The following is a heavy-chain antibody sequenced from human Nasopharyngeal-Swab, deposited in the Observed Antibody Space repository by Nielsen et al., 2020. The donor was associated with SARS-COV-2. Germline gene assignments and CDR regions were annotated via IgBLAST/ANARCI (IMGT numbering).Heavy chain of an antibody. CDR3: TTLHRTGWF. J-gene: IGHJ4*02. CDR2: IKRKADGGTV. CDR1: GFVFSSVW. D-gene: IGHD6-19*01. Sequence: GESLKISCAASGFVFSSVWMSWVRQAPRKGLEWVGRIKRKADGGTVEYATAVRGRFSISRDDSRNTLFLQMNRLKTEDTAVYYCTTLHRTGWFWGQGTLVTVSS. V-gene: IGHV3-15*01.